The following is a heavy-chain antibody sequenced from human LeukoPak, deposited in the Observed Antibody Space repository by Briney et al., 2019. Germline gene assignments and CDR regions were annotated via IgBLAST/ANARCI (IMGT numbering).Heavy chain of an antibody. CDR1: GGSISSSSYY. J-gene: IGHJ4*02. D-gene: IGHD6-19*01. V-gene: IGHV4-39*01. Sequence: SETLSLTCTVSGGSISSSSYYWGWIRQPPGKGLEWIGSIYYSGSTYYNPSLKRRVTISVETSKNQFSLKLSSVTAAATAVYFCAKYGNSGWVIDNWGQGTLVTVSS. CDR3: AKYGNSGWVIDN. CDR2: IYYSGST.